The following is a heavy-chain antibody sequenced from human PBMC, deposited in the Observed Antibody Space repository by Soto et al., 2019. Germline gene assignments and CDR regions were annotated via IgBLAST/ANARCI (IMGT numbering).Heavy chain of an antibody. Sequence: EVQLLESGGGLVQPGGSLRLSCAVSGFTFSSYAMSWVRQAPGKGLEWVSAISGSGGNTYYADSVKGRFTISRDNSKNTLYLQMNSLRAEDTAVYYCAKIRSIAGYYYFDYWCQGTLVTVSS. V-gene: IGHV3-23*01. CDR2: ISGSGGNT. D-gene: IGHD6-6*01. J-gene: IGHJ4*02. CDR3: AKIRSIAGYYYFDY. CDR1: GFTFSSYA.